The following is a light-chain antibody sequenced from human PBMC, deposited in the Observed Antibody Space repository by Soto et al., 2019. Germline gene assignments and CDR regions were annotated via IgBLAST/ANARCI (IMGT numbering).Light chain of an antibody. CDR3: QQYGTSPPT. V-gene: IGKV3-20*01. Sequence: IVLTQSPGTLSLSPGERVTLSCRASQSVTNSYLAWYQQKPGQAPRLLIYGASSRATGIPDRFSGSGSGTDFTLTISRLEPEDFAVYNCQQYGTSPPTFGQGTKVDIK. J-gene: IGKJ1*01. CDR1: QSVTNSY. CDR2: GAS.